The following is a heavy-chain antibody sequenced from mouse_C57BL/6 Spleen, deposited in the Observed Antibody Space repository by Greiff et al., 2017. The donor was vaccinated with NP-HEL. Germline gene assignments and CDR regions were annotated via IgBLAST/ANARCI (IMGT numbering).Heavy chain of an antibody. CDR1: GYTFTSYA. J-gene: IGHJ2*01. V-gene: IGHV1-4*01. CDR2: INPSSGYT. D-gene: IGHD1-1*01. Sequence: QVQLQQSGAELARPGASVKMSCKASGYTFTSYAMHWVKQRPGQGLEWIGYINPSSGYTKYNQKFKDKATLTADKSSSTAYMQLSSLTSEDSAVYYCASFLLRCWGQGTTLTVSS. CDR3: ASFLLRC.